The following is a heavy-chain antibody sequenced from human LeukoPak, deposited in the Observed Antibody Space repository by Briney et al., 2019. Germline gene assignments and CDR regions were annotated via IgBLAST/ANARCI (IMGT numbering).Heavy chain of an antibody. CDR2: INGGAGST. CDR3: ARQSVRPGASPLFDY. J-gene: IGHJ4*02. CDR1: GGTFSSYA. V-gene: IGHV1-46*01. Sequence: WASVKVSCKASGGTFSSYAISWVRQAPGQGLEWMGIINGGAGSTTYAQQFQGRVTMTRDTSTSTVYMEVSSLRSEDTAVYYCARQSVRPGASPLFDYWGQGTLVTVSS. D-gene: IGHD1-14*01.